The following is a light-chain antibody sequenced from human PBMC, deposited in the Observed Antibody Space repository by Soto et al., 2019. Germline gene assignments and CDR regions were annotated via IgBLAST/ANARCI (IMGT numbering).Light chain of an antibody. V-gene: IGLV2-14*01. J-gene: IGLJ2*01. Sequence: QSALTQPASVSGSPGQSITISCTGTSVDVGGYNYVSWYQQHPGKAPKLMIYEFSNRPSGVSNRFSGSKSGNTASLTISGLQAEDEADYYCSSYTSSSTLVVFGGGTKLTVL. CDR2: EFS. CDR1: SVDVGGYNY. CDR3: SSYTSSSTLVV.